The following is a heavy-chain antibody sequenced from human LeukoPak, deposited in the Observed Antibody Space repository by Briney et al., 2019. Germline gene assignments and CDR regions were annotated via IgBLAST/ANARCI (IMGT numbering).Heavy chain of an antibody. CDR2: INHSGST. V-gene: IGHV4-34*01. CDR3: ASTVFGVVIRDY. Sequence: PSETLSLTCAVYGGSFSGYYWSWIRQPPGKGLEWIGEINHSGSTNYNPSLKSRVTISVDTSKNQFSLKLSSVTAADTAVYYCASTVFGVVIRDYWGQGTPVTVSS. D-gene: IGHD3-3*01. J-gene: IGHJ4*02. CDR1: GGSFSGYY.